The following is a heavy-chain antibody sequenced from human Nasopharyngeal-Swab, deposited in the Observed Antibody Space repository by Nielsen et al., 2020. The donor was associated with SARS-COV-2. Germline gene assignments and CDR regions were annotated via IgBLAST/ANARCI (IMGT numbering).Heavy chain of an antibody. J-gene: IGHJ6*03. D-gene: IGHD3-10*01. V-gene: IGHV1-46*01. CDR1: GYTFISYY. CDR3: ARDKDYYGSGSLLSPYGYYYYMDV. Sequence: ASVQVSCKASGYTFISYYMHWVRQAPGQGLEWMGIINPSGSTTYSEKFQGRVTMTSDTSTSTVYMELSSLRSEDTAVYYCARDKDYYGSGSLLSPYGYYYYMDVWGKGTTVTVSS. CDR2: INPSGST.